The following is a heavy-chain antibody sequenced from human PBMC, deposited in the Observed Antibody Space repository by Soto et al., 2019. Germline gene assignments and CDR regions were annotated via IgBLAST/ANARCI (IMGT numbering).Heavy chain of an antibody. D-gene: IGHD1-1*01. CDR2: IHQGGTT. CDR3: ARGSGWKVDP. CDR1: GDSFDNNDW. V-gene: IGHV4-4*02. J-gene: IGHJ5*02. Sequence: QVQLQESGPGLVKPSETLSLTCAVSGDSFDNNDWWSWDLQPPGKGLEWIGEIHQGGTTNYNPSLNSRVTVSLDKSKNQFSLNLRSVTAADTAVYYCARGSGWKVDPWGQGTLVTVSS.